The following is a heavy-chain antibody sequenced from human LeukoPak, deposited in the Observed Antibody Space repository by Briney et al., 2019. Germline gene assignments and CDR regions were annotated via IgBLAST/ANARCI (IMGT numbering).Heavy chain of an antibody. Sequence: SETLSLTCTVSGGSISSSSYYWGWIRQPPGKGLEWIGSIYYSGSTYYNPSLKSRVTISVDTSKNQFSLKLSSVTAADTAVYYCARLKGNIVVVVAAPKHNYCFDYWGQGTLVTVSS. D-gene: IGHD2-15*01. V-gene: IGHV4-39*07. CDR3: ARLKGNIVVVVAAPKHNYCFDY. J-gene: IGHJ4*02. CDR2: IYYSGST. CDR1: GGSISSSSYY.